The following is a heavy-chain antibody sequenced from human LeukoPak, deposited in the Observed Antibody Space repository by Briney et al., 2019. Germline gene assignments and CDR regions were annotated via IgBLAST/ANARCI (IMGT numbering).Heavy chain of an antibody. CDR3: ARGDCSSTSCYESGSFDY. CDR1: GFTFSSYW. J-gene: IGHJ4*02. V-gene: IGHV3-7*04. CDR2: IKQDGSEK. Sequence: RGSLRLSCAASGFTFSSYWMSWVRQAPGKGLEWVANIKQDGSEKYYVDSVKGRFTISRDNAKNSLYLQMNSLRAEDTAVYYCARGDCSSTSCYESGSFDYWGQGTLVTVSS. D-gene: IGHD2-2*01.